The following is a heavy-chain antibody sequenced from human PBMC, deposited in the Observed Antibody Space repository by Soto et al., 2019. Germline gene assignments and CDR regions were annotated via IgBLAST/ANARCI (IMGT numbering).Heavy chain of an antibody. D-gene: IGHD1-26*01. CDR2: IYHSGST. V-gene: IGHV4-4*02. Sequence: QVQLQESGPGLVKPSGTLSLTCAVSGGSISSSNWWSWVRQPPGKGLEWIGEIYHSGSTNYNPSLKSRVTISVDKSKNQFSLKLSSVTAADTAVYYCARDRGGYWELGGPMGRYLDYWGQGTLVTVSS. CDR3: ARDRGGYWELGGPMGRYLDY. J-gene: IGHJ4*02. CDR1: GGSISSSNW.